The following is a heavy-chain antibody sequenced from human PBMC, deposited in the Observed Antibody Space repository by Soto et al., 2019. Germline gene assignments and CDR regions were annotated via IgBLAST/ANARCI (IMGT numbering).Heavy chain of an antibody. D-gene: IGHD4-4*01. J-gene: IGHJ3*02. V-gene: IGHV1-69*13. CDR1: GGTFSSYA. CDR3: ARDSTVATHAFDI. Sequence: SVKVSCKASGGTFSSYAISWVRQAPGQGLEWMGGIIPIFGTSNYAQMFQGRVTITADDATNTAYMELSSLTSDDTAMYYCARDSTVATHAFDIWGQGTMVTVAS. CDR2: IIPIFGTS.